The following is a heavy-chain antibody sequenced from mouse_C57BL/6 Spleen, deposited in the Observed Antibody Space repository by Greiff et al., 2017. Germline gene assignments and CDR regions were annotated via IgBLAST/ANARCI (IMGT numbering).Heavy chain of an antibody. CDR2: LSDGGSYT. Sequence: DVKLVESGGGLVKPGGSLKLSCAASGFTFSSYAMSWVRQTPEKRLEWVATLSDGGSYTYYPDNAQGRFTITRENSKNNMYLQISNLKSEDTAMYYSAEDYDGSSPNAMDYWGQGTSVTVSS. D-gene: IGHD1-1*01. V-gene: IGHV5-4*03. CDR3: AEDYDGSSPNAMDY. J-gene: IGHJ4*01. CDR1: GFTFSSYA.